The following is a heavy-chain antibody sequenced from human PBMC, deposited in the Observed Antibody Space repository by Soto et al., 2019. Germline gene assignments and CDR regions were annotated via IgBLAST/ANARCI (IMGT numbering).Heavy chain of an antibody. V-gene: IGHV4-39*01. Sequence: SETLSLTCTVSGGSISSSSYYWGWIRQPPGKGLEWIGSIYYSGSTYYNPSLKSWVTKYVDTYKNQFSMRLSSVTAADTSVYYRESPKYRDDLAFDIWGEAKMVTVSS. J-gene: IGHJ3*02. D-gene: IGHD4-17*01. CDR2: IYYSGST. CDR3: ESPKYRDDLAFDI. CDR1: GGSISSSSYY.